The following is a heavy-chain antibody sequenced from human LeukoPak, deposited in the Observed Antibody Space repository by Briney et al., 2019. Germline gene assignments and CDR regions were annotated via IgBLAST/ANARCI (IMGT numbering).Heavy chain of an antibody. CDR3: ARVGFGSGNFYPSYGMDV. J-gene: IGHJ6*02. V-gene: IGHV3-48*01. CDR2: IGGSSISI. CDR1: GFPFSGYS. D-gene: IGHD3-10*01. Sequence: GGPLRLSCAASGFPFSGYSMNWVRQPPGKGPEWVSYIGGSSISIYYADSVKGRFTISRDNAKNSLYLQMNSLRAEDSAVYYCARVGFGSGNFYPSYGMDVWGQGTTVTVSS.